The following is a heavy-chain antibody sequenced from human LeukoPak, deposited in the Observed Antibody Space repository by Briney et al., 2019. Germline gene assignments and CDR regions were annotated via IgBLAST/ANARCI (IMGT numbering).Heavy chain of an antibody. V-gene: IGHV3-48*03. CDR3: ARMDMDPAMVTNFFDY. Sequence: PGGSLRLSCAAFGFTFSSYEMNWVRQAPGKGLEWVSYISSGGSTIYYADSVKGRFTISRDNAKNSLYLRMNSLRAEDTAVYYCARMDMDPAMVTNFFDYWGQGTLVIVSS. J-gene: IGHJ4*02. CDR2: ISSGGSTI. D-gene: IGHD5-18*01. CDR1: GFTFSSYE.